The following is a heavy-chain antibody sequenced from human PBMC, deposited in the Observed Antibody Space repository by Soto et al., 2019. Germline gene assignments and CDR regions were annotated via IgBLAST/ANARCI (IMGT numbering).Heavy chain of an antibody. CDR2: IYYSGST. CDR3: ARHLSSSFNYFDY. V-gene: IGHV4-39*01. J-gene: IGHJ4*02. Sequence: NPSETLSLTCTVSGGSISSSSYYWGWIRQPPGKGLEWIGSIYYSGSTYYNPSLKSRVTISVDTSKNQFSLKLSSVTAADTAVYYCARHLSSSFNYFDYWGQGTQVTVSS. D-gene: IGHD6-13*01. CDR1: GGSISSSSYY.